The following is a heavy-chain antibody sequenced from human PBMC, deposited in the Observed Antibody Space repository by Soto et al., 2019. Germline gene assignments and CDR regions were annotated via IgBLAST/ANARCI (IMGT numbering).Heavy chain of an antibody. V-gene: IGHV3-30-3*01. D-gene: IGHD3-22*01. J-gene: IGHJ4*02. CDR1: GFTFSSYA. CDR3: ARDGKYYDGSGPCFDY. Sequence: QVQLVESGGGVVQPGRSLRLSCAASGFTFSSYAMHWVRQAPGKGLEWVAVISYDGSNKYYADSVKGRFTISRDNSKNXLYPQMKSLRTEDTAVQYCARDGKYYDGSGPCFDYWGQGTLVTVSS. CDR2: ISYDGSNK.